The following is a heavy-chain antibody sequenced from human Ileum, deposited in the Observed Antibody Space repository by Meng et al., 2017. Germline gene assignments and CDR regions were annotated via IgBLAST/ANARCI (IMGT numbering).Heavy chain of an antibody. Sequence: QVQLQESGPGLVKPSQTLSLTCAVSGGSISNGKWWSWVRQPPGKGLEWIGEISQSGTTNYYPSLNSRVSISLDKANNHLSLTLTSMTAADTAVYYCATYGSGFTPPLDPWGQGILVTVSS. V-gene: IGHV4-4*02. CDR3: ATYGSGFTPPLDP. CDR2: ISQSGTT. D-gene: IGHD3-10*01. CDR1: GGSISNGKW. J-gene: IGHJ5*02.